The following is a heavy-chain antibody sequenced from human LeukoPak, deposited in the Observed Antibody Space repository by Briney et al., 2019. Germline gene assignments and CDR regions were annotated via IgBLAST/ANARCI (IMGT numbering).Heavy chain of an antibody. CDR2: MNPNSGNT. V-gene: IGHV1-8*01. CDR3: SRAGGYCGRISCPYYFDY. Sequence: ASVKVSCKASGYTFTSYDINWVRQATGQGLEWMGWMNPNSGNTGYAQKFQGRVTMTRNTSISTAYMELSSLRSEDTAVYYCSRAGGYCGRISCPYYFDYWGQGSLVAVSS. D-gene: IGHD2-15*01. J-gene: IGHJ4*02. CDR1: GYTFTSYD.